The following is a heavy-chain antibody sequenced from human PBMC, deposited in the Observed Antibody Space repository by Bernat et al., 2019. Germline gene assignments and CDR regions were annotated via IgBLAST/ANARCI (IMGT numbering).Heavy chain of an antibody. CDR2: FDPEDGET. V-gene: IGHV1-24*01. CDR1: GYTLTELS. D-gene: IGHD5-18*01. J-gene: IGHJ4*02. Sequence: QVQLVQSGAEVKKPGASVKVSCKVSGYTLTELSMHWVRQAPGKGLEWMGGFDPEDGETIYAQKFQGRVTMTEGTSTDKAYMELSSMRSEDTAVYYCAAAPGCSYGYGWDYWGQGTLVTVSS. CDR3: AAAPGCSYGYGWDY.